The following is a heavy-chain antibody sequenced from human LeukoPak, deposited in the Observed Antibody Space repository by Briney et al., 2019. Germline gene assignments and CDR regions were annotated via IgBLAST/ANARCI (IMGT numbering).Heavy chain of an antibody. V-gene: IGHV4-34*01. D-gene: IGHD6-19*01. CDR2: INHSGST. CDR1: GGSFSDYY. J-gene: IGHJ6*03. CDR3: ARGEGALAGRRWPYYFYYYMDV. Sequence: PSETLSLTCVVYGGSFSDYYWSWIRQPPGKGLEWIGEINHSGSTKYNPSLKSRVTISVPMSKNQFSLKLSSVTAADTAVYYCARGEGALAGRRWPYYFYYYMDVWGKGTTVTVSS.